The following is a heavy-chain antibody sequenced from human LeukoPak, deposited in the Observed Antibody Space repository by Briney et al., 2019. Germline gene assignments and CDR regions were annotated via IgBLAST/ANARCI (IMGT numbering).Heavy chain of an antibody. D-gene: IGHD1-26*01. CDR2: MNPNSGNT. CDR1: GYTFTSYD. V-gene: IGHV1-8*01. J-gene: IGHJ5*02. CDR3: ARATGENGWFDP. Sequence: ASVKVSCKASGYTFTSYDINWVRQATGQGLEWMGWMNPNSGNTGYAQKFQGRVTMTRNTSISTAYMELSSLRSEDTVVYYCARATGENGWFDPWGQGTLVTVSS.